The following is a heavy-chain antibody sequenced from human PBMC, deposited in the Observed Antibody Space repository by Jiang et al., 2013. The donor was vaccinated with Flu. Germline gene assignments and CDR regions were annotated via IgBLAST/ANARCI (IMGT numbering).Heavy chain of an antibody. CDR3: ARLYDSSGYYYGGXY. J-gene: IGHJ4*02. V-gene: IGHV5-51*01. D-gene: IGHD3-22*01. Sequence: VQLVESGAEVKKPGESLKISCKGSGYSFTSYWIGWVRQMPGKGLEWMGIIYPGDSDTRYSPSFQGQVTISADKSISTAYLQWSSLKASDTAMYYCARLYDSSGYYYGGXYWGQGTLVTVSS. CDR2: IYPGDSDT. CDR1: GYSFTSYW.